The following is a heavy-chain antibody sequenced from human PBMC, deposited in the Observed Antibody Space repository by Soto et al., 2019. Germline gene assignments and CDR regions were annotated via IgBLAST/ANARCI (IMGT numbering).Heavy chain of an antibody. CDR3: ARDRFVLRYFDWLPYDYYYYGMDV. J-gene: IGHJ6*02. CDR2: IYYSGST. Sequence: KPSETLSLTFTVSGGSISSGGYYWSWIRQHPGKGLEWIGYIYYSGSTYYNPSLKSRVTISVDTSKNQFSLKLSSVTAADTAVYYCARDRFVLRYFDWLPYDYYYYGMDVWGQGTTVTVSS. D-gene: IGHD3-9*01. V-gene: IGHV4-31*02. CDR1: GGSISSGGYY.